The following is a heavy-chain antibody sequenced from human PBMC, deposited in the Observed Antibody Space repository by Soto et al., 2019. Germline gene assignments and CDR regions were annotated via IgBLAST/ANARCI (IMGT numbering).Heavy chain of an antibody. J-gene: IGHJ6*02. D-gene: IGHD3-10*01. CDR3: ARGGITMVRGVIIIAGMDV. CDR2: IIPIFGTA. CDR1: GGTFSSYA. Sequence: SVKVSCKASGGTFSSYAISWVRQAPGQGLEWMGGIIPIFGTANYAQKFQGRVTITADESTSTAYMELSSLRSEDTAVYYCARGGITMVRGVIIIAGMDVWGQGTTVTVSS. V-gene: IGHV1-69*13.